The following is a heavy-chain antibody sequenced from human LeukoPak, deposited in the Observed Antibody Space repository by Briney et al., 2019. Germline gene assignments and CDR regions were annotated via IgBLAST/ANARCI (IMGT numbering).Heavy chain of an antibody. CDR1: GGSISSSSYY. CDR3: ARDVEGYCSGGSCYPGYNWFDP. D-gene: IGHD2-15*01. V-gene: IGHV4-39*02. CDR2: IYYSGST. J-gene: IGHJ5*02. Sequence: SETLSLTCTVSGGSISSSSYYWGWIRQPPGKGLEWIGSIYYSGSTYYNPSLKSRVTISVDTSKNQFSLKLSSVTAADTAVYYCARDVEGYCSGGSCYPGYNWFDPWGQGTLVTVSP.